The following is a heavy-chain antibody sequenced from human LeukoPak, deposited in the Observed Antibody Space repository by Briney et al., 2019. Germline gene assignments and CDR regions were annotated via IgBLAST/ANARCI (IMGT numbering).Heavy chain of an antibody. D-gene: IGHD2-2*01. V-gene: IGHV3-30*03. CDR3: ARDSDCSSTSCYSPEYFQP. Sequence: GGSLRLSCAASGFTVGSNYMSWVRQAPGKGLEWVAVISYDGRNKYYADSVKGRFTISRDNSKNTLYLQMNTLRAEDTAVYYCARDSDCSSTSCYSPEYFQPWGQGTLVTVSS. CDR1: GFTVGSNY. CDR2: ISYDGRNK. J-gene: IGHJ1*01.